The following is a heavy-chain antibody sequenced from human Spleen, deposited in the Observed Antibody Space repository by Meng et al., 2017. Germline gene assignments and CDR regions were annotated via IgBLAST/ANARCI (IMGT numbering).Heavy chain of an antibody. Sequence: QVQVVQSGSELRKPGASVKVSCKASGYTLTNYAINWLRQAPGQGLEWMGWIDTKTGNPTYAQGFRGRLVFSLDTSVSTTYLEISGLKADDTAVYYCTRDGYLDCSRTNCFDYWGQGTLVTVSS. D-gene: IGHD2-2*01. V-gene: IGHV7-4-1*02. J-gene: IGHJ4*02. CDR1: GYTLTNYA. CDR2: IDTKTGNP. CDR3: TRDGYLDCSRTNCFDY.